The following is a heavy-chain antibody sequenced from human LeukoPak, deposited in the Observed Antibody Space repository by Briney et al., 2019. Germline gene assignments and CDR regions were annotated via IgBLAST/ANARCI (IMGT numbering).Heavy chain of an antibody. J-gene: IGHJ4*02. V-gene: IGHV4-61*02. CDR1: GGSISSGSYY. D-gene: IGHD3-16*02. CDR2: IYTSGST. CDR3: AREGYDYVWGSYRYSIDY. Sequence: KASETLSLTCTVAGGSISSGSYYWSWIRQPAGKGLEWIGRIYTSGSTNYNPSLKSRVTISVDRSKNQFSLKLSSVTAADTAVYYCAREGYDYVWGSYRYSIDYWGQGTLVTVSS.